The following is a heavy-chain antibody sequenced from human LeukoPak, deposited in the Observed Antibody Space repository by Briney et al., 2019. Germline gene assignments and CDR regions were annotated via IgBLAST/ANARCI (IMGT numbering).Heavy chain of an antibody. D-gene: IGHD2-2*01. CDR3: AREVSGYQLTMYYFDY. Sequence: PETLSLTCAVYGGSFSGYYWSWIRQPPGKGLEWIGEINHSGSTNYNPSLKSRVTISVDTSKNQFSLKLSSVTAADTAVYYCAREVSGYQLTMYYFDYWGQGTLVTVSS. J-gene: IGHJ4*02. V-gene: IGHV4-34*01. CDR2: INHSGST. CDR1: GGSFSGYY.